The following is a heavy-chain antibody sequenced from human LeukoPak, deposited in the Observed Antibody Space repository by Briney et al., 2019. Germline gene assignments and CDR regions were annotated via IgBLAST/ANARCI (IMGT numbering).Heavy chain of an antibody. CDR1: GFIFSSYV. V-gene: IGHV3-64*01. CDR2: ISSNGDST. CDR3: ARGHRSSGWYANDY. Sequence: GGSLRLSCAASGFIFSSYVMHWVRQAPGKGLEYVSAISSNGDSTYYANSVKGRFTISRDNSKNTLYLQMGSLRAEDMAVYYCARGHRSSGWYANDYWGQGTLVTVSS. D-gene: IGHD6-19*01. J-gene: IGHJ4*02.